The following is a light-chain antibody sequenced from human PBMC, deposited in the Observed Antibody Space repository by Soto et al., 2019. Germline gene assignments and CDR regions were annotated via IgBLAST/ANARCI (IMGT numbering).Light chain of an antibody. CDR1: VTIGNY. Sequence: EIVLTHSPATLSLSPLEIATLSFSSSVTIGNYLAWYQQRPGQAPRLLIYDASNRATGIPARFSGSGSETDFTLTISSLEPEDFAVYYCQQSRDWPPWKFGQGTKVDIK. CDR3: QQSRDWPPWK. J-gene: IGKJ1*01. V-gene: IGKV3-11*01. CDR2: DAS.